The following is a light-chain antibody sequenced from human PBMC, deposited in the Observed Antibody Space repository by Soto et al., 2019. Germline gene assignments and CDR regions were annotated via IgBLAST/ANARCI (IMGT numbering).Light chain of an antibody. V-gene: IGLV1-40*01. CDR3: QSYDSSRSGPVV. J-gene: IGLJ2*01. Sequence: QSVLTQPPSVSGAPGQRVTISCIGSSSNIGAGYDVHWYQQLPGTAPKLLIYNNNNRPSGVPDRFSGSKSGTSASLAITGLQAEDEADYYCQSYDSSRSGPVVFGGGTKVTVL. CDR1: SSNIGAGYD. CDR2: NNN.